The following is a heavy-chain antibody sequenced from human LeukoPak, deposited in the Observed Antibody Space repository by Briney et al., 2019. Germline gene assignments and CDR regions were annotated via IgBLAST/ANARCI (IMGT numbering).Heavy chain of an antibody. D-gene: IGHD6-13*01. CDR1: GYTFTGYY. J-gene: IGHJ4*02. CDR3: AREGYNYSYY. V-gene: IGHV1-2*06. Sequence: ASVKLSCKASGYTFTGYYMHWVRQAPGQGLEWMGRINPNSGGTNYAQKFQGRVTMTRDTSISTAYMELSRLRSEDTAMYHCAREGYNYSYYWGQGTLVTVSS. CDR2: INPNSGGT.